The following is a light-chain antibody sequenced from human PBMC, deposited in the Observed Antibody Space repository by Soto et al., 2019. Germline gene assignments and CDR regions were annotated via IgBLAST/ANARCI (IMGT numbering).Light chain of an antibody. V-gene: IGLV2-14*03. J-gene: IGLJ1*01. CDR2: EVS. CDR3: ASHTTTNTRV. Sequence: QSVLTQLASVSGSPGQSIAISCTGTSSDVGAYDYVSWYQQHPDRAPRLVIYEVSNRPSGVSNRFSGSKSVNTATLTISGLQAEDEADYYCASHTTTNTRVFGTGTKVTVL. CDR1: SSDVGAYDY.